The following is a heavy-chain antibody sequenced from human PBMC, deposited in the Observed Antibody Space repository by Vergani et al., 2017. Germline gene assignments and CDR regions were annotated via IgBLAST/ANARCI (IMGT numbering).Heavy chain of an antibody. CDR2: ISYDGSNK. V-gene: IGHV3-30*03. CDR3: ARDDSSSWSDYYYYGMDV. Sequence: QVQLVESGGGVVQPWRSLRLSCAASGFTFSSYGMHWVRQAPGKGLEWVAVISYDGSNKYYADSVKGRFTISRDNSKNTLYLQMNSLIAEDTAVYYCARDDSSSWSDYYYYGMDVWGQGTTVTVSS. J-gene: IGHJ6*02. CDR1: GFTFSSYG. D-gene: IGHD6-13*01.